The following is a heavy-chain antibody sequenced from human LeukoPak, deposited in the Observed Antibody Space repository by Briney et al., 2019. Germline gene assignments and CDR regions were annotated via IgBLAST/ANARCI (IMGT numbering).Heavy chain of an antibody. V-gene: IGHV3-43*02. Sequence: GGSLRPSCVASGLPIADFAMRWVRQAPGKGLEWVSLISGDGVSTFYADSVKGRFSISRDNSKNSLSLEMNSLRTEDTAMYYCARESGKFDYWGQGTLVAVSS. CDR1: GLPIADFA. CDR3: ARESGKFDY. J-gene: IGHJ4*02. CDR2: ISGDGVST.